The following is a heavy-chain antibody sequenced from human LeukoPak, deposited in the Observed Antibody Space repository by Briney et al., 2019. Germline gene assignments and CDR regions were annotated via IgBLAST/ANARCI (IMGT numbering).Heavy chain of an antibody. CDR3: AKVKGLYRETNDASDI. J-gene: IGHJ3*02. D-gene: IGHD4-11*01. CDR2: ISGSGDNT. CDR1: GFTFSSYA. V-gene: IGHV3-23*01. Sequence: PGGSLRLSCAASGFTFSSYALTWVRQAPGKGLEWVSGISGSGDNTYYADFVKGRFTISRDNSKNTPYLQMNSLRAEDTAVYYCAKVKGLYRETNDASDIWGQGTMVTVSS.